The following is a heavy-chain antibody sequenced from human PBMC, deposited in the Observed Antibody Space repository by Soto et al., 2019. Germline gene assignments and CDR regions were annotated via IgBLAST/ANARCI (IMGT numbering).Heavy chain of an antibody. V-gene: IGHV3-48*02. CDR2: ISNSGTTI. Sequence: GGSLRLSCAASGFSLNTYGMNWVRQAPGTGLQWISYISNSGTTIKYADSVKGRFTISRDTANKSLSLQMNSLRNEDTAVYYCARAENYYYAMDVWGQGTTVTVSS. J-gene: IGHJ6*02. CDR3: ARAENYYYAMDV. CDR1: GFSLNTYG.